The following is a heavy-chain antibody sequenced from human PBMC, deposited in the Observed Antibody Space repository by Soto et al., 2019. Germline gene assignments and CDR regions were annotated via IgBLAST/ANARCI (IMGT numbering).Heavy chain of an antibody. CDR3: ARDPGIYSNDDDSSGYPS. J-gene: IGHJ5*02. V-gene: IGHV4-4*02. CDR1: GGSISSSTW. CDR2: IYHSGST. Sequence: SETLSLTCAVSGGSISSSTWWSWVRQPPGKGLEWIGEIYHSGSTNYNPSLKSRVTISVDKSKNQFSLKLSSVTAADTAVYYCARDPGIYSNDDDSSGYPSWGQGTLVTVSA. D-gene: IGHD3-22*01.